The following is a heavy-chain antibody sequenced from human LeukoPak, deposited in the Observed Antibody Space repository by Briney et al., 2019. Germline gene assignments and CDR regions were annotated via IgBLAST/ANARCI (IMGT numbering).Heavy chain of an antibody. CDR1: GGSISSGGYY. CDR2: IYYSGST. J-gene: IGHJ6*02. V-gene: IGHV4-31*03. CDR3: ARGEWSPVYYYYGMDV. D-gene: IGHD3-3*01. Sequence: SETLSLTCTVSGGSISSGGYYWSWIRQHPGKGLEWIGYIYYSGSTYYNPSLKSRVTMSVDTSKNQFSLKLTSVTAADTAVYYCARGEWSPVYYYYGMDVWGQGTTVTVSS.